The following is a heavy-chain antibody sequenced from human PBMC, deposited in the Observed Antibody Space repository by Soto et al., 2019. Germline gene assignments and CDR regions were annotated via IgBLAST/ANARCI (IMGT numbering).Heavy chain of an antibody. CDR3: AKDLLLWFGELLNFDY. J-gene: IGHJ4*02. Sequence: GGSLRLSCAASGFTFSSYAMSWVRQAPGKGLEWVSAISGSGGSTYYADSVKGRFTISKDNSKNTLYLQMNSLRAEDTAVYYCAKDLLLWFGELLNFDYWGQGTLVTVSS. V-gene: IGHV3-23*01. D-gene: IGHD3-10*01. CDR1: GFTFSSYA. CDR2: ISGSGGST.